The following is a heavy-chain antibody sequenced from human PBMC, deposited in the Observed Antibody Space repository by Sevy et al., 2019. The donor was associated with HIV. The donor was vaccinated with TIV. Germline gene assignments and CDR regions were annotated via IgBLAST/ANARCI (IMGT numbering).Heavy chain of an antibody. CDR1: GFTFNSNN. J-gene: IGHJ6*02. Sequence: GGSLRLSCAASGFTFNSNNMHWVRQAPGKGLEWVSFIQSAGSTQYYADSVKGRFTVSRDNSKNTLYLQMNSLRAEDTAVYYCARDGRRLYYYDSSGYYHYYYGMDVWGQGTTVTVSS. CDR2: IQSAGSTQ. CDR3: ARDGRRLYYYDSSGYYHYYYGMDV. D-gene: IGHD3-22*01. V-gene: IGHV3-30*02.